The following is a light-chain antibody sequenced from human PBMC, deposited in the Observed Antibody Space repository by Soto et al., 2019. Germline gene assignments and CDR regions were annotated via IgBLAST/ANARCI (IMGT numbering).Light chain of an antibody. Sequence: DIQMTQSPSTLSASVGDRVTITCRASQSIGSWLAWYQQRPGKAPKLLIYDASNLESGVPSRFSGSGSGTEFTLTISSLQPDDFATFYCQQYNSYSGTCGQGTKVEIK. CDR2: DAS. J-gene: IGKJ1*01. V-gene: IGKV1-5*01. CDR1: QSIGSW. CDR3: QQYNSYSGT.